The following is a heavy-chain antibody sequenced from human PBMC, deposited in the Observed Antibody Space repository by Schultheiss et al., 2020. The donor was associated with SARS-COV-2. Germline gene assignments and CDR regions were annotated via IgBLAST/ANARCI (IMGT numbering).Heavy chain of an antibody. J-gene: IGHJ4*02. V-gene: IGHV3-21*04. CDR3: ARGEQQLGREAVD. CDR1: GFTFSSYS. Sequence: GGSLRLSCAASGFTFSSYSMNWVRQAPGKGLEWVSSISSSSSYIYYADSVKGRFTISRDNAKNSMYLQMNSLRVEDTAVYYCARGEQQLGREAVDWGQGTLVTVSS. D-gene: IGHD6-13*01. CDR2: ISSSSSYI.